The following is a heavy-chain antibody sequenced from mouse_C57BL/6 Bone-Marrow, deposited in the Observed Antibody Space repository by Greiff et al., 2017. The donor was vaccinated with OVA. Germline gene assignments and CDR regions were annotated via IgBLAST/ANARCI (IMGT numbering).Heavy chain of an antibody. V-gene: IGHV1-59*01. CDR2: IDPSDSYT. D-gene: IGHD2-5*01. J-gene: IGHJ4*01. Sequence: QVQLQQPGAELVRPGTSVKLSCKASGYTFTSYWMHWVKQRPGQGLEWIGVIDPSDSYTNYNQKFNGKATLTVDTSSSTAYMQLSSLTSKDSAVYYCARKAYYSNYEAMDYWGQGTSVTVSS. CDR3: ARKAYYSNYEAMDY. CDR1: GYTFTSYW.